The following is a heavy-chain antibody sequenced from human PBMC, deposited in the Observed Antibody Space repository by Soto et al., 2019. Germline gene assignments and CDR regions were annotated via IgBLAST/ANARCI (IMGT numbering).Heavy chain of an antibody. J-gene: IGHJ6*02. Sequence: GGCLARSRGATGLSIRSSWTDWDRRAPGKGRVWVSRINSDVSSTSYAGSVKGRPTISRDNPKNTPYMQLTSLRAEDTAVYYCARGSYSSGSYRVFYSFGLDDWVQGTTVTVSS. D-gene: IGHD6-19*01. CDR1: GLSIRSSW. CDR2: INSDVSST. CDR3: ARGSYSSGSYRVFYSFGLDD. V-gene: IGHV3-74*01.